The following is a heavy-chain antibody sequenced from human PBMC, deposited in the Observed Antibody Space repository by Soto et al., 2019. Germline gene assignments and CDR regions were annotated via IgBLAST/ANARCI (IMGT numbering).Heavy chain of an antibody. CDR2: IYYSGST. J-gene: IGHJ6*02. CDR3: ARDNHYDILTGRGGMDV. V-gene: IGHV4-30-4*01. CDR1: GGSISSGDYY. D-gene: IGHD3-9*01. Sequence: QVQLQESGPGLVKPSQTLSLTCTVSGGSISSGDYYWSWIRQPPGKGLEWIGYIYYSGSTYYNPSLTSRVTISVDRSKNQFSLKLSSVTAADTAVYYCARDNHYDILTGRGGMDVWGQGTTVTVSS.